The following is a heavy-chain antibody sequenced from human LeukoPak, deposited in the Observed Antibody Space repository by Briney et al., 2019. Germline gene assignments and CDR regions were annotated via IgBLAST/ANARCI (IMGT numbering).Heavy chain of an antibody. CDR3: ARSGAAEGPTHNWFDP. V-gene: IGHV4-39*01. CDR1: GGPIRSDNDY. CDR2: IYYTGTT. J-gene: IGHJ5*02. Sequence: PSETLSLTCTVSGGPIRSDNDYWGWVRQPPGKGLEWIGSIYYTGTTYASPSLKSRATMSVDTSWSQFSLRLTSATAADTAVYYCARSGAAEGPTHNWFDPWSQGSLVIVSS. D-gene: IGHD6-13*01.